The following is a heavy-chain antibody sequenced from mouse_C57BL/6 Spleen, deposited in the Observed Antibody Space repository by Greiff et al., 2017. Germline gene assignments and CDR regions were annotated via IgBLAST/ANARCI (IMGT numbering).Heavy chain of an antibody. CDR2: IDPEDGDT. Sequence: VQLQQSGAELVRPGASVKLSCTASGFNIKDYYMHWVKQRPEQGLEWIGRIDPEDGDTEYAPKFQGKATMTADTSSNTAYLQLSGLTSEDTAVYYCTTRYYSNFFDYWGQGTTLTVSS. CDR3: TTRYYSNFFDY. D-gene: IGHD2-5*01. J-gene: IGHJ2*01. CDR1: GFNIKDYY. V-gene: IGHV14-1*01.